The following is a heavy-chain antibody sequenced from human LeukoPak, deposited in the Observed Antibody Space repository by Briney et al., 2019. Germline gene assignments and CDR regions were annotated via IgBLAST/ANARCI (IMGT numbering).Heavy chain of an antibody. CDR1: GFTFSSYA. Sequence: PGGSLRLSCAASGFTFSSYAMHWVRQAPGKGLEWVAVISYDGSNKYYADSVKGRFTISRDNSKNTLYLQMNGLRAEDTAVYYCARDKSQWELPNDYWGQGTLVTVSS. V-gene: IGHV3-30*04. D-gene: IGHD1-26*01. J-gene: IGHJ4*02. CDR3: ARDKSQWELPNDY. CDR2: ISYDGSNK.